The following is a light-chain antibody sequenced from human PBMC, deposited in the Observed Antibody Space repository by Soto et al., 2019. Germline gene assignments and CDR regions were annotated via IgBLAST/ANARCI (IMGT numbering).Light chain of an antibody. J-gene: IGKJ1*01. CDR3: QQYNNWPAWT. V-gene: IGKV3-15*01. Sequence: IGLPQYPAPLSLSPGEKATLSFRATQSVNNYLAWYQHKRGQAPRLLIYGASTRATGIPARFSGSGSGTEFTLTISSLQSEDFAVYYCQQYNNWPAWTFGQGTKVDIK. CDR1: QSVNNY. CDR2: GAS.